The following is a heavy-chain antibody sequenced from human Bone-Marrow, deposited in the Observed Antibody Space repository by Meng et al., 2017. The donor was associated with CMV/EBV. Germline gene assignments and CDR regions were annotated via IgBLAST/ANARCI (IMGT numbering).Heavy chain of an antibody. CDR3: VRDSLTVSRSWYWGWFDP. Sequence: ASVKVSCKASGYNFSSYGISWVRQAPGQGLEWMGWISAYNGNTDYAQKLQGRVTLTTDTSTSTAYMELRSLRSDDTAIYYCVRDSLTVSRSWYWGWFDPWGQGTLVTVSS. D-gene: IGHD6-13*01. V-gene: IGHV1-18*01. CDR2: ISAYNGNT. CDR1: GYNFSSYG. J-gene: IGHJ5*02.